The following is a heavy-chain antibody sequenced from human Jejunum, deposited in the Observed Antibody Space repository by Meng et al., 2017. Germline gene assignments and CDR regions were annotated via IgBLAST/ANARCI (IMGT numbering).Heavy chain of an antibody. CDR3: AHRGSGSYYHYYFDY. CDR2: IFWNDDK. Sequence: SGPTLVKPTQTLTLTCTFSGFSLTSSGVGVGWIRQPPGKAPEWLALIFWNDDKRYRPSLKSRLTITKDSSNNQVVLTMTNMDPVDTATYYCAHRGSGSYYHYYFDYWGQGTLVTFSS. V-gene: IGHV2-5*01. D-gene: IGHD3-10*01. CDR1: GFSLTSSGVG. J-gene: IGHJ4*02.